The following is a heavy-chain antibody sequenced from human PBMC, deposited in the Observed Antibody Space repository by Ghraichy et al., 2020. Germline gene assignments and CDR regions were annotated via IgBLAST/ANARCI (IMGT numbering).Heavy chain of an antibody. D-gene: IGHD4-17*01. J-gene: IGHJ4*02. CDR1: GASISSGGYY. V-gene: IGHV4-31*03. CDR3: ARAVTVTMFVIGY. Sequence: SQTLSLTCTVSGASISSGGYYWNWIRQHPGKGLEWIGYIHYSGTTYYNPSLKSRVTISVDTSKNQFSLNLSSVTAADTAVYYCARAVTVTMFVIGYWGQGALVTVSS. CDR2: IHYSGTT.